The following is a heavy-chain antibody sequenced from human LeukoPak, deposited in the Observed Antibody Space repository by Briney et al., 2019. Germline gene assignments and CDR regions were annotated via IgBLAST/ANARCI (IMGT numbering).Heavy chain of an antibody. Sequence: GGSLRLSCAVSGITLSNYGMRWVRQAPGKGLEWVAGISDSGGSTNYADSVKGRFTISRDNPKNTLYLQMNSLRAEDTAVYFCAKRGVVIRVILVGFHKEAYYFDSWGQGALVTVSS. D-gene: IGHD3-22*01. CDR2: ISDSGGST. CDR3: AKRGVVIRVILVGFHKEAYYFDS. CDR1: GITLSNYG. J-gene: IGHJ4*02. V-gene: IGHV3-23*01.